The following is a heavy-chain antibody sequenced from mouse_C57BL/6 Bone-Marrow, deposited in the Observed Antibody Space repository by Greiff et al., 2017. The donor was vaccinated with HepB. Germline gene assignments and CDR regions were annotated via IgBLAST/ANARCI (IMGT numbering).Heavy chain of an antibody. CDR3: TKLLFAY. V-gene: IGHV14-4*01. J-gene: IGHJ3*01. CDR1: GFNIKDDY. Sequence: EVQLQESRAELVRPGASVKLSCTASGFNIKDDYMHWVKQRPEQGLEWIGWIDPENGDTEYASKFQGKATITADTSSNTAYLQLSSLTSEDTAVYYCTKLLFAYWGQGTLVTVSA. CDR2: IDPENGDT.